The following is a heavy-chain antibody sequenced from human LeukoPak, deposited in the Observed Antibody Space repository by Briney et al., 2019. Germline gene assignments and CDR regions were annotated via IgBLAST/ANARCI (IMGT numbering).Heavy chain of an antibody. J-gene: IGHJ4*02. CDR2: ISYDGSNK. Sequence: GGSLRLSCAASGFTFSSYGMHWVRQAPGKGLEWVAVISYDGSNKYYADSVKGRFTISRDNSKSTLYLQLNSLRAEDTAVYFCAKDYSSGYYSPELFDYWGQGTLVTVSS. CDR1: GFTFSSYG. CDR3: AKDYSSGYYSPELFDY. V-gene: IGHV3-30*18. D-gene: IGHD3-22*01.